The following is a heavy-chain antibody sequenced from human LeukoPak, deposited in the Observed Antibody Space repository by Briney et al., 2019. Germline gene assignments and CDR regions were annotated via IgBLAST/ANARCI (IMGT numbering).Heavy chain of an antibody. J-gene: IGHJ4*02. Sequence: PSETLSLTCNVSGGSVTSTNWWTWFRQPPGKGLEWIGEVHLDGRTNYNPSLKSRLVMSADLPENHISLKLTSVTAADTAVYYCAREGGFYRPLDYSGQGTLVTVSS. CDR1: GGSVTSTNW. CDR3: AREGGFYRPLDY. V-gene: IGHV4-4*02. D-gene: IGHD6-25*01. CDR2: VHLDGRT.